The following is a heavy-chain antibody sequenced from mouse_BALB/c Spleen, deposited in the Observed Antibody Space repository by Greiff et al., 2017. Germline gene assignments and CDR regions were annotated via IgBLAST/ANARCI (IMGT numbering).Heavy chain of an antibody. V-gene: IGHV14-3*02. CDR3: ASGITTWDY. D-gene: IGHD2-4*01. J-gene: IGHJ2*01. Sequence: VQLKESGAELVKPGASVKLSCTASGFNIKDTYMHWVKQRPEQGLEWIGRIDPANGNTKYDPKFQGKATITADTSSNTAYLQLSSLTSEDTAVYYCASGITTWDYWGQGTTLTVSS. CDR1: GFNIKDTY. CDR2: IDPANGNT.